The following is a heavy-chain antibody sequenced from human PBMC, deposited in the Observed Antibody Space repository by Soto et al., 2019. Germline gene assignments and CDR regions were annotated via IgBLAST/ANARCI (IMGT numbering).Heavy chain of an antibody. V-gene: IGHV4-59*08. D-gene: IGHD4-17*01. CDR3: ASRSVINDYGDKGGYYFDY. J-gene: IGHJ4*02. Sequence: SETLSLTCTVSGGSISSYYWSWIRQPPGKGLEWIGYIYYSGSTNYNPSLKSRVTISVDTSKNQFSLKLSSVTAADTAVYYCASRSVINDYGDKGGYYFDYWGQGTLVTVSS. CDR2: IYYSGST. CDR1: GGSISSYY.